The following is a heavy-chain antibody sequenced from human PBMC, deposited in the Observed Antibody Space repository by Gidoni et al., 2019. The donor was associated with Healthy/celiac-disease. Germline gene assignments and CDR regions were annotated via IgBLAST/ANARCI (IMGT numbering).Heavy chain of an antibody. D-gene: IGHD3-9*01. V-gene: IGHV3-21*01. CDR1: GFIFSSYT. CDR3: ARELGRYFDWLLYGHDAFDI. Sequence: EVQLVESGGGLVKPGGSLRLSCAASGFIFSSYTRNWVRKGPGKGLEWVSSISSSSSYIYYADSVKGRFTISRDNAKNSLYLQMNSLRAEDTAVYYCARELGRYFDWLLYGHDAFDIWGQGTMVTVSS. CDR2: ISSSSSYI. J-gene: IGHJ3*02.